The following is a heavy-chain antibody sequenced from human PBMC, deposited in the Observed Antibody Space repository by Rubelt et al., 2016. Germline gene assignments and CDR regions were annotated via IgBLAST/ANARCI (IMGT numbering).Heavy chain of an antibody. V-gene: IGHV2-70*15. D-gene: IGHD6-19*01. CDR2: IDWDDDK. J-gene: IGHJ4*02. CDR1: GFSLSTSGMS. Sequence: QVTLRESGPALVKPTQTLTLTCTFSGFSLSTSGMSVSWIRQPPGKALEWLARIDWDDDKYYSTSLKTRLTISKDTSKNQVVLTMANMDPVDTGTFYCARIPHPGIAVGAAVYWGQGTLVTVSS. CDR3: ARIPHPGIAVGAAVY.